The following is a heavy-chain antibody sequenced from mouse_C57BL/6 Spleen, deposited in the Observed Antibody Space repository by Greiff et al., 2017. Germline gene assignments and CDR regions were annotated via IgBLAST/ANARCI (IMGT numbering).Heavy chain of an antibody. CDR3: TTGSGTGFAY. J-gene: IGHJ3*01. Sequence: VQLKESGAELVRPGASVKLSCTASGFNIKDYYMHWLKPRPEQGLEWIGRIDPEDGDTEYAPKFPGKATMTADTSSNTAYLLLSSLPSEDTAVYYCTTGSGTGFAYWGQGTLVTVSA. CDR1: GFNIKDYY. V-gene: IGHV14-1*01. CDR2: IDPEDGDT. D-gene: IGHD4-1*01.